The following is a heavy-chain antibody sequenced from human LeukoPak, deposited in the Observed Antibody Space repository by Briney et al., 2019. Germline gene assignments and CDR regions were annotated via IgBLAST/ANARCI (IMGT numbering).Heavy chain of an antibody. CDR2: IYYSGST. CDR1: GGSISSYY. D-gene: IGHD6-13*01. CDR3: ARHGVYSSSWYNFDY. J-gene: IGHJ4*02. V-gene: IGHV4-59*08. Sequence: SETLSLTCTVSGGSISSYYWSWIRQPPGEGLEWIGYIYYSGSTNYNPSLKSRVTISVDTSKNQFSLKLSSVTAADTAVYYCARHGVYSSSWYNFDYWGQGTLVTVSS.